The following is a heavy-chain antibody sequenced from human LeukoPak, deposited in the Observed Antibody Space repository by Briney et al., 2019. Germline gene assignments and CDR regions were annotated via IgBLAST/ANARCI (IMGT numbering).Heavy chain of an antibody. Sequence: SVKVSCKASGGTFSSYAISWVRQAPGQGLEWMGRIIPILGIANYAQKFQGRVTITADKSTSTAYMELSSLRSEDTAVYYCARDEGATPYYYYYGMDVWGQGTTVTVSS. J-gene: IGHJ6*02. CDR3: ARDEGATPYYYYYGMDV. CDR2: IIPILGIA. CDR1: GGTFSSYA. V-gene: IGHV1-69*04. D-gene: IGHD1-26*01.